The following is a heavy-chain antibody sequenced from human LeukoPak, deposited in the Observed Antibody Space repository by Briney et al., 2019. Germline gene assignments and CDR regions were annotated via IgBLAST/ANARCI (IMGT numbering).Heavy chain of an antibody. CDR1: GYSISSGYY. V-gene: IGHV4-38-2*02. CDR3: ARGRWRRHSYYYYMDV. D-gene: IGHD3-3*01. Sequence: SETLSRTCTVSGYSISSGYYWGWIRQPPGKGLEWIGSIYHSGSTYYNPSLKSRVTISVDTSKNQFSLKLSSVTAADTAVYYCARGRWRRHSYYYYMDVWGKGTTVTVSS. J-gene: IGHJ6*03. CDR2: IYHSGST.